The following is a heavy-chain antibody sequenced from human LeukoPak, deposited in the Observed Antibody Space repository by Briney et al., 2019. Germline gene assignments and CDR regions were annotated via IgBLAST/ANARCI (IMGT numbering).Heavy chain of an antibody. CDR2: ISYDGSAK. J-gene: IGHJ4*02. CDR1: GFTFSTFA. Sequence: GGSLRLSCAASGFTFSTFAIHWVRQAPGKGLEWVAFISYDGSAKYYADSVKGRFTISRDSSKNTVYLQMNNLRAEDTSLYYCARDQSGTYCVDYWGQGTLATVSS. V-gene: IGHV3-30*04. D-gene: IGHD1-26*01. CDR3: ARDQSGTYCVDY.